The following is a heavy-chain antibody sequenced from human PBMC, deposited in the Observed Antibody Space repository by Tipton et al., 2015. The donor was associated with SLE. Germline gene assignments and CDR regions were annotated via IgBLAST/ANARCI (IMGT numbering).Heavy chain of an antibody. J-gene: IGHJ4*02. Sequence: SLRLSCAASGFTFSSYEMNWVRQAPGKGLEWVSYISSSGSSTQYADSVKGRFTISRDNAKNSLFLQMNSLRVEDTAAYYCALGFAANWGQGTLVTVSS. D-gene: IGHD3-16*01. CDR1: GFTFSSYE. CDR2: ISSSGSST. CDR3: ALGFAAN. V-gene: IGHV3-48*03.